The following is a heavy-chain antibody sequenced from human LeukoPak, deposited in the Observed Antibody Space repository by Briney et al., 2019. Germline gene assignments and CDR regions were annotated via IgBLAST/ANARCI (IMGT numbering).Heavy chain of an antibody. V-gene: IGHV3-48*04. Sequence: GGSLRLSCAASGFTFSSYSMNWVRQAPGKGLEWVSYISSSGSTIYYADSVKGRFTISRDNAKNSLYLQMSSLRAEDTAVYYCANSVTFGGALRGDWGQGTLVTVSS. CDR2: ISSSGSTI. CDR3: ANSVTFGGALRGD. J-gene: IGHJ4*02. CDR1: GFTFSSYS. D-gene: IGHD3-16*01.